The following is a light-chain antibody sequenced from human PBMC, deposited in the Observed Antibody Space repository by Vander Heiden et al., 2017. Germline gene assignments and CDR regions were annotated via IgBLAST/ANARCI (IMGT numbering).Light chain of an antibody. J-gene: IGKJ3*01. Sequence: PPPLSLSPGEGATLSCRASQSVSSNLAWYQQKPGQAPRLLIYDASNRAAGIPARFSGGGSGTDFTLTISSLDPEDFAVYYCQQRSDWLFTFGPGTKVDMK. CDR1: QSVSSN. V-gene: IGKV3-11*01. CDR2: DAS. CDR3: QQRSDWLFT.